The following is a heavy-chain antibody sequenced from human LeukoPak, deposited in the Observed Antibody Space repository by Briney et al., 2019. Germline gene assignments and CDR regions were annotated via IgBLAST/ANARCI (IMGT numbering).Heavy chain of an antibody. V-gene: IGHV3-23*01. CDR2: ISGSGSTA. J-gene: IGHJ4*02. CDR3: AKDALGGSGSYSWGTFDY. CDR1: GFSFSSYA. Sequence: GGSLRLFCAASGFSFSSYALSWVRRAPGKGLEWVSGISGSGSTAVYTDSVRGRFTVSRDNSKNTLYLQMNSLRDEDTAVYYCAKDALGGSGSYSWGTFDYWGQGTLVTVSS. D-gene: IGHD3-10*01.